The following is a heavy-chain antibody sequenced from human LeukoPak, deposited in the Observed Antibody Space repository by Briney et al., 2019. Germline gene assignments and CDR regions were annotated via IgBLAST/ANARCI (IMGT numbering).Heavy chain of an antibody. Sequence: ASVKVSCTASGYTFTGYHMHWVRQAPGQGLEWMGRINPNSGDTNYAQNFQGRVTMTRDTSISTAYMELSRLRSDDTAVYYCARDYCSSTSCLFDYWGQGTLVTV. D-gene: IGHD2-2*01. CDR2: INPNSGDT. J-gene: IGHJ4*02. CDR3: ARDYCSSTSCLFDY. V-gene: IGHV1-2*06. CDR1: GYTFTGYH.